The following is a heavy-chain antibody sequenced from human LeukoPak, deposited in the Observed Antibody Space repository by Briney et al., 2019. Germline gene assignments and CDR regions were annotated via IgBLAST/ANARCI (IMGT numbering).Heavy chain of an antibody. CDR3: VKDIQLST. Sequence: GGSLRLSCAASGFNFITPAMTWVRQAPGKGLEWVSLIGSSGGSTYYADSVKGRFTISRDNFNHTLSLQMNSLRVEDTAIYYCVKDIQLSTWGLGTMVTVSS. D-gene: IGHD5-24*01. V-gene: IGHV3-23*01. CDR1: GFNFITPA. J-gene: IGHJ3*01. CDR2: IGSSGGST.